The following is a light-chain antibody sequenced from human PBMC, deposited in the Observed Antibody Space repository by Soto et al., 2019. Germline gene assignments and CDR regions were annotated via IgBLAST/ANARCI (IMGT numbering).Light chain of an antibody. CDR3: QQSHSIPYI. V-gene: IGKV1-39*01. Sequence: DIQMNQSPSSLSASVGDRVSITCRASQTISTYLNWYQQKPGKAPKLLIYAASSLQSGVPSRFSGSGSGTDFTLTISSLQPEDFATYFCQQSHSIPYIFGQGTKLQLK. CDR1: QTISTY. CDR2: AAS. J-gene: IGKJ2*01.